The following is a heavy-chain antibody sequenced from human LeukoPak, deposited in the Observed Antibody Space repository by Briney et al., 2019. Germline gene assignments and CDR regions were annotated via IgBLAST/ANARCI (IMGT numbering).Heavy chain of an antibody. V-gene: IGHV1-2*02. Sequence: ASVKVSFKASGYTFTGYYMHWVRQAPGQGLEWMGWINPNSGGTNYAQKFHGRVTMTRDTSISTAYMELSRLRSDDTALYYCARGGEGEAWGYFDYWGQGTLVTVSS. CDR2: INPNSGGT. CDR1: GYTFTGYY. J-gene: IGHJ4*02. CDR3: ARGGEGEAWGYFDY. D-gene: IGHD3-16*01.